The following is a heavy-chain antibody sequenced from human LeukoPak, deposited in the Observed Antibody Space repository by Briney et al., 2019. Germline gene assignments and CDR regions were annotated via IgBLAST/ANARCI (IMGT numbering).Heavy chain of an antibody. Sequence: GGSLRLSCAASGFTVSSNYMSWVRQAPGKGLEWVSVIYSGGSTYYADSVKGRFTISRDNSKNTLYLQMNSLRAEDTAVYYCARDIVVVPAAKIYYYGMDVWGQGTTVTVSS. J-gene: IGHJ6*02. CDR3: ARDIVVVPAAKIYYYGMDV. CDR1: GFTVSSNY. D-gene: IGHD2-2*01. CDR2: IYSGGST. V-gene: IGHV3-53*01.